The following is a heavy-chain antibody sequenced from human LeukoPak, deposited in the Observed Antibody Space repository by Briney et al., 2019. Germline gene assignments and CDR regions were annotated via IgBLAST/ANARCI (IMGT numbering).Heavy chain of an antibody. Sequence: ASVKVSCRASGYTFTDFTDYYIHWVRQAPGQGLEWMGWINPNSGGTYYAHKFQGRVTMTRDTSTTTAYMELNRLTSDDAVVYFCVRVSTGWYFDYWGQGTLVPVSS. CDR1: GYTFTDFTDYY. CDR3: VRVSTGWYFDY. D-gene: IGHD6-19*01. J-gene: IGHJ4*02. V-gene: IGHV1-2*02. CDR2: INPNSGGT.